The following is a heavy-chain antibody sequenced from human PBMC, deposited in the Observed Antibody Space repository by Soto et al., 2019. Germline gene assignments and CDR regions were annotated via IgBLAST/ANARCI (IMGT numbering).Heavy chain of an antibody. V-gene: IGHV3-72*01. D-gene: IGHD3-3*01. CDR2: IKNDPKSYIT. CDR3: ADLKWSRSYLP. J-gene: IGHJ1*01. Sequence: EVQLVESGGDLVQPGGSLRLSCVASGFRLSDHFVDWVRQAPGKGLESVGRIKNDPKSYITDYAESVKGRFTISRDDSKNYLFLQMNSLTTEDTAIYYCADLKWSRSYLPWGQGTLVTVST. CDR1: GFRLSDHF.